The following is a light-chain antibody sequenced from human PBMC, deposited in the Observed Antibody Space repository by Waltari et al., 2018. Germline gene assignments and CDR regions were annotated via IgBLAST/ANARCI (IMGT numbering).Light chain of an antibody. Sequence: QSALTQPPSASGSPGPSVTISCTGTGSDVGGYDHVCWYQQHPGKAPKLMIYEVNKRPSGVPYRFSGSKSGNTASLTVAGLQAEDEADYYCSSYAGSNNWVFGGGTKLTVL. CDR2: EVN. V-gene: IGLV2-8*01. CDR1: GSDVGGYDH. CDR3: SSYAGSNNWV. J-gene: IGLJ3*02.